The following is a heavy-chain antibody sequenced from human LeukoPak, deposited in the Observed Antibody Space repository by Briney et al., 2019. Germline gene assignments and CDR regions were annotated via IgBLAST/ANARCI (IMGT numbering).Heavy chain of an antibody. CDR3: ARDLRKGGYDY. J-gene: IGHJ4*02. D-gene: IGHD6-13*01. CDR1: GGSISSYY. V-gene: IGHV4-59*01. Sequence: SETLSLTCTVSGGSISSYYWSWIRQPPGKGLEWIGYIYYSGSTNYNPSLKSRVTISVDTSKNQFSLELSSVTAADTAVYYCARDLRKGGYDYWGQGTLVTVSS. CDR2: IYYSGST.